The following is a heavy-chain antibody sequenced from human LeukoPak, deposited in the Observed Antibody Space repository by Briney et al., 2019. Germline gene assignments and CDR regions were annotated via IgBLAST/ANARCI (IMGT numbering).Heavy chain of an antibody. D-gene: IGHD3-10*01. Sequence: PSETLSLTCTVSGGSISRDGHYWSWIRQYPGKGLESIGSVSSSGTTTYNPSLKSRVTISLDTSQNQFSLNLRSLTAADTAVYYCARDMVRDAFDIWGQGTMVTVSS. CDR2: VSSSGTT. V-gene: IGHV4-31*03. J-gene: IGHJ3*02. CDR3: ARDMVRDAFDI. CDR1: GGSISRDGHY.